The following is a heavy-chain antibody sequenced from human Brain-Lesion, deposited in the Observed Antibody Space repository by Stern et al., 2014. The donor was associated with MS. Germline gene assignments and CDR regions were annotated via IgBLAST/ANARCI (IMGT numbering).Heavy chain of an antibody. Sequence: VQLVDSGAEVKKPGASVKVSCKVSGYTLTDLSMHWVRQAPRKGLEWMGGFDPEDGETIYAQKFQGRVTMTEDTSTDTAYMELSSLRSEDTAVYYCATLSPGAGGNYYRHFDYWGQGTLVTVSS. CDR2: FDPEDGET. D-gene: IGHD1-26*01. V-gene: IGHV1-24*01. CDR3: ATLSPGAGGNYYRHFDY. J-gene: IGHJ4*02. CDR1: GYTLTDLS.